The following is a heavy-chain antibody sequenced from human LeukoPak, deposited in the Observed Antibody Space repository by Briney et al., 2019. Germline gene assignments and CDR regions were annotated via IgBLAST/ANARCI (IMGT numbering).Heavy chain of an antibody. CDR2: IYSGGST. D-gene: IGHD2-2*01. CDR3: ASPKAAYCSSTSCPTGI. CDR1: RFTFSGYA. J-gene: IGHJ3*02. V-gene: IGHV3-53*01. Sequence: GGSLRLSCAASRFTFSGYAMSWVRQAPGKGLEWVSVIYSGGSTYYADSVKGRFTISRDNSKNTLYLQMNSLRAEDTAVYYCASPKAAYCSSTSCPTGIWGQGTMVTVSS.